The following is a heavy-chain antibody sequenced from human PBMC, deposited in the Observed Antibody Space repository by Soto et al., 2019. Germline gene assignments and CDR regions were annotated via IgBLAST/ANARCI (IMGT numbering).Heavy chain of an antibody. CDR1: GYTFTSYG. J-gene: IGHJ6*02. Sequence: QVQLVQSGAEVKKPGASVKVSCKASGYTFTSYGISWVRQAPGQGLERMGWISAYNGNTNYPQKLQGRVTMTTDTSTSTAYVELRSLRSDDTAVYYCARDSSIYSGYDSRPLYYYYGMDVWGQGTTVTVSS. CDR3: ARDSSIYSGYDSRPLYYYYGMDV. CDR2: ISAYNGNT. V-gene: IGHV1-18*04. D-gene: IGHD5-12*01.